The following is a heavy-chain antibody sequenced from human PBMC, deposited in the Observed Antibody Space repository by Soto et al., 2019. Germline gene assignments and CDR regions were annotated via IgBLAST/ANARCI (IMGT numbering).Heavy chain of an antibody. CDR2: IYYSGST. J-gene: IGHJ4*02. D-gene: IGHD6-25*01. Sequence: KPSETLSLTCTVSGGSISSYYWSWIRQPPGKGLEWIGYIYYSGSTNYNPSLKSRVTISVDTSKNQFSLKLSSVTAADTAVYYCARDFRDGYISLFDYWGQGTLVTVSS. V-gene: IGHV4-59*01. CDR1: GGSISSYY. CDR3: ARDFRDGYISLFDY.